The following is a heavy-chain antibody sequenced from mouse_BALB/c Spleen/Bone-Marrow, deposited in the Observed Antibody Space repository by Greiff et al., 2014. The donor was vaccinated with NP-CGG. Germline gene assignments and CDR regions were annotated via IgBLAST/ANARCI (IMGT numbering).Heavy chain of an antibody. J-gene: IGHJ2*01. Sequence: EVKLMESGGGLVQPGGSRKLSCAASGFTFSSFAMHWVRQAPEKGLEWVAYISSGSSTIYYADTVMGRFTISRDNPKNTLFLQMDSLRSEDTAMYYCARSGSSSGYFDYWGQGTTLTVSS. CDR2: ISSGSSTI. D-gene: IGHD1-1*01. CDR3: ARSGSSSGYFDY. V-gene: IGHV5-17*02. CDR1: GFTFSSFA.